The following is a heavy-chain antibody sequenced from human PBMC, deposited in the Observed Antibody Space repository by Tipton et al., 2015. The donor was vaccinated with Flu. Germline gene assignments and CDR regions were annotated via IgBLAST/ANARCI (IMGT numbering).Heavy chain of an antibody. CDR3: ARGLLDYYDSSGYSIDY. V-gene: IGHV4-34*01. J-gene: IGHJ4*02. D-gene: IGHD3-22*01. CDR1: GGSFSGYY. CDR2: INHSGST. Sequence: LRLSCAVYGGSFSGYYWSWIRQPPGKGLEWIGEINHSGSTNYNPSLKSRVTISVDTSKNQFSLKLSSVTAADTAVYYCARGLLDYYDSSGYSIDYWGQGTLVTVSS.